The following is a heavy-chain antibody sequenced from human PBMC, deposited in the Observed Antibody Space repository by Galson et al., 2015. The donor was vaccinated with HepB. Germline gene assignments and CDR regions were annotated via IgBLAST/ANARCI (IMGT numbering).Heavy chain of an antibody. CDR1: GFTVSSNY. CDR3: ARDRWPSGAFDH. D-gene: IGHD4-23*01. J-gene: IGHJ4*02. V-gene: IGHV3-66*02. CDR2: IYYGGST. Sequence: SLRLSCAASGFTVSSNYMSWVRQAPGKGLEWVSVIYYGGSTYYADSVKGRFTISRDNFKNTVYLQMNSLRGEDTAVYHCARDRWPSGAFDHWGQGALVTVSS.